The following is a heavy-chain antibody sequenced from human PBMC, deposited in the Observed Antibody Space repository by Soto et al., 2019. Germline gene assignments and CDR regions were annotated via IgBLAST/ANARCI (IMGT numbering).Heavy chain of an antibody. V-gene: IGHV3-23*01. J-gene: IGHJ6*03. CDR1: GFTFSDYA. CDR3: AKLEGAVTTIMDV. Sequence: LRLSCAASGFTFSDYAMNWVRQAPGKGLEWVSTISGSGGSTYYADSVKGRFTISRDNSKNTLYLQMNSLRAEDTAVYYCAKLEGAVTTIMDVWGKGTTVTVSS. CDR2: ISGSGGST. D-gene: IGHD4-4*01.